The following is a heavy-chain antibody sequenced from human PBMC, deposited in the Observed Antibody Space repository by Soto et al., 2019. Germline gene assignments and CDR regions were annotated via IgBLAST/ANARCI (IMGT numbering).Heavy chain of an antibody. D-gene: IGHD3-9*01. V-gene: IGHV3-23*01. CDR3: AKDQGVQRNLDWLSYIDF. Sequence: GGSLRLSCAASGVTFNNYAMSWVRQAPGKGLEWVSGISGSGQNTYYADSVKGRFTISRDNSKNTLYLQLSSLTDEDTAVYYCAKDQGVQRNLDWLSYIDFSGRATLITVS. CDR2: ISGSGQNT. J-gene: IGHJ4*02. CDR1: GVTFNNYA.